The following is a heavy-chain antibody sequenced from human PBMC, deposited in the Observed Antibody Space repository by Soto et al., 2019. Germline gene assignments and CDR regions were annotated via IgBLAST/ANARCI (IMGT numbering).Heavy chain of an antibody. V-gene: IGHV4-31*03. Sequence: QVQLQESGPGLVKPSQTLSLTCTVTGGSISRGGYYWSWLRQHPGKGLEWIGYIYHSGSTYYNPSLKSRVTISLDTFKDHLSLNLTSVTAADTVVYYWARAELRPWFDTWAQGTLFTVAS. CDR3: ARAELRPWFDT. CDR2: IYHSGST. CDR1: GGSISRGGYY. D-gene: IGHD3-16*01. J-gene: IGHJ5*02.